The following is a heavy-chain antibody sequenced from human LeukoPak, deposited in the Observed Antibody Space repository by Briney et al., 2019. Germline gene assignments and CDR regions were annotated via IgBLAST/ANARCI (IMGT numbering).Heavy chain of an antibody. J-gene: IGHJ4*02. CDR3: ARARYGSGGYFFDF. CDR2: ISGSGGST. D-gene: IGHD3-10*01. CDR1: GFTFSTYA. V-gene: IGHV3-23*01. Sequence: PGGSLRLSCAASGFTFSTYAMSWVRQAPGKGLEWVSAISGSGGSTYYADSVKGRFTISRDNAKNSLYLQTNSLRGEDTAVYYCARARYGSGGYFFDFWGQGTLVTVSS.